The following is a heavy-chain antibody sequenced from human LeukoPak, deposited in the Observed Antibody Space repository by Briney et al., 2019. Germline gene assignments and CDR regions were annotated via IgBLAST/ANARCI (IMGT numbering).Heavy chain of an antibody. CDR2: ISWNSGSI. Sequence: PGGSLRLSCAASGFTFDDYAMHWVRQAPGKGLEWVSGISWNSGSIGYADSVKGRFTISRDNAKNSLYLQMNSLRAEDTALYYCAKDVSLSAFDYWGQGTLVTVSS. D-gene: IGHD3-16*02. CDR3: AKDVSLSAFDY. CDR1: GFTFDDYA. V-gene: IGHV3-9*01. J-gene: IGHJ4*02.